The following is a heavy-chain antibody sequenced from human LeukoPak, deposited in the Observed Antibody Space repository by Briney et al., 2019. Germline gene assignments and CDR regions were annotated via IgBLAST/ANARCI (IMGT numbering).Heavy chain of an antibody. CDR3: AANILVRDIIHWFDP. CDR2: IKPNSGGT. Sequence: ASVRVSCKASGYSFADYYMHWGRQSPGQGRGWMGGIKPNSGGTGSAQKCQARVTMTKDTSISTACMELSSAMYEARAVYCFAANILVRDIIHWFDPWGQGTLVTVSS. D-gene: IGHD3-10*01. J-gene: IGHJ5*02. V-gene: IGHV1-2*02. CDR1: GYSFADYY.